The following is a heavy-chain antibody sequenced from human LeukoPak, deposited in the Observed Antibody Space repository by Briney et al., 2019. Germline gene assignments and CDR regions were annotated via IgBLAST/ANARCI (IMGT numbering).Heavy chain of an antibody. D-gene: IGHD2-2*03. CDR3: VREVGYCSSTSCRRDY. V-gene: IGHV1-2*02. CDR2: INPNSGGT. J-gene: IGHJ4*02. Sequence: ASVKVSCKASGYTFTGYYMHWVRQAPGQGLEWMGWINPNSGGTNYAQKFQGRVTMTRDTSISTAYMELSRLRSDDTAVYYCVREVGYCSSTSCRRDYWGQGTLVTVSS. CDR1: GYTFTGYY.